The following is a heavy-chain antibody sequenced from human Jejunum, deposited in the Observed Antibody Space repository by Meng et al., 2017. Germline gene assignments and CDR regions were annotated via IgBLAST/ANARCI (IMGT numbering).Heavy chain of an antibody. Sequence: GSLRLSCSVSGFSISIGYYWGWSRQPPGKGLEWIGSVSHNGGTYHNPSLESRVTISLDTSKNQFSLKLTSVTAADTAMYVCTKLDPHVFDIWGQGTMVTVSS. CDR2: VSHNGGT. V-gene: IGHV4-38-2*02. J-gene: IGHJ3*02. CDR1: GFSISIGYY. CDR3: TKLDPHVFDI.